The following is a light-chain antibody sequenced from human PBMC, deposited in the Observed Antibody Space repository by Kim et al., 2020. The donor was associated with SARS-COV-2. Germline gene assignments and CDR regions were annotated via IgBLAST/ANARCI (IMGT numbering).Light chain of an antibody. Sequence: EIVVTQSPGTLSLSPGERATLSCRASRIVSSNYLAWYQQKPGQAPRLLIHGASSRATGIPDRFSGSGSGTDFTLTISRLEPEDFAVYYFKQYGSSPTFGQGTKVYIK. CDR3: KQYGSSPT. V-gene: IGKV3-20*01. CDR2: GAS. J-gene: IGKJ1*01. CDR1: RIVSSNY.